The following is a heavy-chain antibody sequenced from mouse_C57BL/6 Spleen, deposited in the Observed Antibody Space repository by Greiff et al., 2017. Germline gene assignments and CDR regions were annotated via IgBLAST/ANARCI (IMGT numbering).Heavy chain of an antibody. CDR3: ARGGDYDRSSNAY. CDR1: GFNIKNTY. V-gene: IGHV14-3*01. J-gene: IGHJ3*01. Sequence: VQLQQSVAELVRPGASVKLSCTASGFNIKNTYMHWVKQRPEQGLAWIGRIDPAHGTTKSAPKFQGKATITADTSSHTAYLQRSSLTSEDTAIYYCARGGDYDRSSNAYWGQGTLVTVSA. D-gene: IGHD2-4*01. CDR2: IDPAHGTT.